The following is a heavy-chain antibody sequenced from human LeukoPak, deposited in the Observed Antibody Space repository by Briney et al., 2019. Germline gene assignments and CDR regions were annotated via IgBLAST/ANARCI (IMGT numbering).Heavy chain of an antibody. Sequence: PGGSLRLSCAVSGFTFSSYAMSWVRQAPGKGLEWIGEIYRSGSTNYNPSLKSRVTISVDTSKNQFSLKLSSVTAADTAVYYCARVPPYRSSSSGYYFDYWGQGTLVTVSS. CDR1: GFTFSSYAM. D-gene: IGHD6-6*01. CDR3: ARVPPYRSSSSGYYFDY. J-gene: IGHJ4*02. CDR2: IYRSGST. V-gene: IGHV4-4*02.